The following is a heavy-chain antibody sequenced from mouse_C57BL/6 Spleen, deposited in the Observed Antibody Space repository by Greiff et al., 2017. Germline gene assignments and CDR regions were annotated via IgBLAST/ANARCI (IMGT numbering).Heavy chain of an antibody. CDR2: ISYSGST. CDR3: ARSYDGYWGAMDD. V-gene: IGHV3-8*01. Sequence: EVKLVESGPGLAKPSQTLSLTCSVTGYSITSDYWNWIRKFPGNKLEYMGYISYSGSTYYNPSLKSRISITRDTSKNQYYLQLNSVTTEDTATCYCARSYDGYWGAMDDWGQGTSVTVSS. D-gene: IGHD2-3*01. CDR1: GYSITSDY. J-gene: IGHJ4*01.